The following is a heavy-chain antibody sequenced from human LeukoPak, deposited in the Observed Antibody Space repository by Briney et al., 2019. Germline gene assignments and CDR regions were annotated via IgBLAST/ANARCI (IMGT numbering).Heavy chain of an antibody. Sequence: PGRSLRLSCAASGFPFDDYAMHWVRHAPGKGLEWVSGISWNSGSIGYADSVKGRFTISRDNAKNSLYLQMNSLRAEDTALYYCAKVFHPYYYDRDDAFDIWGQGTMVTVSS. J-gene: IGHJ3*02. CDR1: GFPFDDYA. D-gene: IGHD3-22*01. V-gene: IGHV3-9*01. CDR2: ISWNSGSI. CDR3: AKVFHPYYYDRDDAFDI.